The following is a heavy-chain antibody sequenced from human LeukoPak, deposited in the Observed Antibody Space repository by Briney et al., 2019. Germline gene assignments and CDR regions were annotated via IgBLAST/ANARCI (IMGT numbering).Heavy chain of an antibody. D-gene: IGHD6-13*01. CDR2: ISAYNGNT. Sequence: ASVKVSCKASGYTFTGYYMHWVRQAPGQGLEWMGWISAYNGNTNYAQKLQGRVTMTTDTSTSTAYMELRSLRSDDTAVYYCARAAAVFRSMDVWGQGTTVTVSS. J-gene: IGHJ6*02. CDR3: ARAAAVFRSMDV. CDR1: GYTFTGYY. V-gene: IGHV1-18*04.